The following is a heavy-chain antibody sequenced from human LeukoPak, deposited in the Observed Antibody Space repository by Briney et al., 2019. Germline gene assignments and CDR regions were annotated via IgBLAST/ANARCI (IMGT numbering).Heavy chain of an antibody. V-gene: IGHV3-33*01. Sequence: GGSLRLFCAASGFTFSSYGMHWVRQAPGKGLEWVAVIWYDGSNKYYADSVKGRFTISRDNSKNTLYLQMNSLRAEDTAVYYCARDTYYYDSSGYYFDYWGQGTLVTVSS. D-gene: IGHD3-22*01. CDR3: ARDTYYYDSSGYYFDY. CDR2: IWYDGSNK. J-gene: IGHJ4*02. CDR1: GFTFSSYG.